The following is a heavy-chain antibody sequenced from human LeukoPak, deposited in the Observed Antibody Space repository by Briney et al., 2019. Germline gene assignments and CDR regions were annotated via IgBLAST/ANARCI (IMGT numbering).Heavy chain of an antibody. CDR1: GFTFRSHA. D-gene: IGHD3-3*01. CDR3: ARESYDFWSGPLYYYYGMDV. Sequence: GGSLRLSCATSGFTFRSHAMHWVRQSPGKGLEWVAQIWYDGSNKYYADSVKGRFTISRDNSKNTLYLQMNSLRAEDTAVYYCARESYDFWSGPLYYYYGMDVWGQGTTVTVSS. CDR2: IWYDGSNK. J-gene: IGHJ6*02. V-gene: IGHV3-30*02.